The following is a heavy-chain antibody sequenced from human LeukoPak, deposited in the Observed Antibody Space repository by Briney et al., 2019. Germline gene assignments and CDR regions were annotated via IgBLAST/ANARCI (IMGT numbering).Heavy chain of an antibody. V-gene: IGHV3-48*01. CDR1: GFTFSSYW. J-gene: IGHJ4*02. Sequence: GGSLRLSCAASGFTFSSYWMSWVRQAPGKGLEWVSYISSSSSTIYYADSVKGRFTISRDNAKNSLYLQMNSLRAEDTAVYYCARDLTLGYWGQGTLVTVSS. CDR3: ARDLTLGY. CDR2: ISSSSSTI.